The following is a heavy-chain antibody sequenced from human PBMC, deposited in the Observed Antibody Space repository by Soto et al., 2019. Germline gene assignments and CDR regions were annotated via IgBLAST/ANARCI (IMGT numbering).Heavy chain of an antibody. CDR3: ARELRGYWAVERTNWFDP. V-gene: IGHV1-18*01. D-gene: IGHD1-1*01. CDR1: GYTFTSYG. J-gene: IGHJ5*02. Sequence: QVQLVQSGAEVKKPGASVKVSCKASGYTFTSYGISWVRQAPGQGLEWMGWISAYNGNTNYAQKLQGRVTMTTDTSTSTAYMELRSLRSDDTAVYYCARELRGYWAVERTNWFDPWGQGTLVTVSS. CDR2: ISAYNGNT.